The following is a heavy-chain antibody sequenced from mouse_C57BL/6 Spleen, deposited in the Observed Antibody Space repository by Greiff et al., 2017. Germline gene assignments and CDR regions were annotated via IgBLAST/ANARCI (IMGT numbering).Heavy chain of an antibody. CDR2: ISDGGSYT. CDR3: ASGRGGALDY. V-gene: IGHV5-4*03. J-gene: IGHJ4*01. Sequence: EVKLVESGGGLVKPGGSLKLSCAASGFTFSSYAMSWVRQTPEKRLEWVATISDGGSYTYYPDNVKGRFTISRDNAKNNLYLQISHLKSEDTAMYYCASGRGGALDYWGQGTSVTVSS. CDR1: GFTFSSYA.